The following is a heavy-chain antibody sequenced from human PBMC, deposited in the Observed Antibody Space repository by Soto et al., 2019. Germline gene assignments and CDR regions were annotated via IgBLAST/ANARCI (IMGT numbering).Heavy chain of an antibody. CDR3: ARVRNARLIYYYMDV. CDR1: GFTFSDYY. D-gene: IGHD2-8*01. V-gene: IGHV3-11*01. J-gene: IGHJ6*03. Sequence: GGSLRLSCAASGFTFSDYYMSWIRQAPGKGLEWVSYISSSGSTIYYADSVKGRFTISRDNAKNSLYLQMNSLRAEDTAVYYCARVRNARLIYYYMDVWGKGTTVTVSS. CDR2: ISSSGSTI.